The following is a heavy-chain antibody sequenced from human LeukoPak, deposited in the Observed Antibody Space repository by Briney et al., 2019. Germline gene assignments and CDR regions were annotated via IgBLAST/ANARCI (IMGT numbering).Heavy chain of an antibody. J-gene: IGHJ4*02. Sequence: ASVKVSCKVSGYTLTELSMHWVRQAPGKGLEWTGGFDPEDGETIYAQKFQGRVTMTEDTSTDTAYMELSSLRSEDTAVYYCATVRHRVGDLDYWGQGTLVTVSS. CDR2: FDPEDGET. D-gene: IGHD1-26*01. CDR1: GYTLTELS. CDR3: ATVRHRVGDLDY. V-gene: IGHV1-24*01.